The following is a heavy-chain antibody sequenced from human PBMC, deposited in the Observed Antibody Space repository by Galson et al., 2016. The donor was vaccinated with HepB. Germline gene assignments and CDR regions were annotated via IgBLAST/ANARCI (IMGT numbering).Heavy chain of an antibody. V-gene: IGHV3-43*01. D-gene: IGHD3-9*01. CDR2: INWDGSET. Sequence: SLRLSCAASKFTFEDYTMHWVRQAPGKGLEWVCLINWDGSETSYADSVEGRFTISRDNTKSSLYLQMSSLRSEDTALYYCVKDLFRGTGYHDGMDVWGQGTTVTVSS. J-gene: IGHJ6*02. CDR1: KFTFEDYT. CDR3: VKDLFRGTGYHDGMDV.